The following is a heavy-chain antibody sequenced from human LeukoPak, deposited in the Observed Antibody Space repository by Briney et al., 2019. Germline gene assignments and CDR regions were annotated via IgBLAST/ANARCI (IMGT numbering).Heavy chain of an antibody. CDR1: GGTFSSYA. D-gene: IGHD6-19*01. J-gene: IGHJ2*01. Sequence: SVKVSCKASGGTFSSYAISWVRQAPGQGLEWMGRIIPILGIANYAQKFRGRVTITADKSTSTAYMELSSLRSEDTAVYYCARALDSSGWDSYWYFDLWGRGTLVTVSS. V-gene: IGHV1-69*04. CDR2: IIPILGIA. CDR3: ARALDSSGWDSYWYFDL.